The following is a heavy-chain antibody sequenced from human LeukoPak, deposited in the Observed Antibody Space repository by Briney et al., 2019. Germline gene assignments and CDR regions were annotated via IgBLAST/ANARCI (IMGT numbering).Heavy chain of an antibody. D-gene: IGHD3-10*01. V-gene: IGHV3-30*04. CDR1: GFTFSSYA. J-gene: IGHJ4*02. CDR2: ISYDGSNK. Sequence: GRSLRLSCAASGFTFSSYAMHWVRQAPGKGLEWVAVISYDGSNKYYADSVKGRFTISRDNSKNTLYLQMNSLRAEDTAVYYCARDQRLWFYDYWGQGTLVTVSS. CDR3: ARDQRLWFYDY.